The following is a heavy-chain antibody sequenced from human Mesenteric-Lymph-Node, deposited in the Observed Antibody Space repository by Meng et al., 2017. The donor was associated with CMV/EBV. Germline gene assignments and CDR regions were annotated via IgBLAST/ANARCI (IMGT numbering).Heavy chain of an antibody. CDR3: AHSSYIQDALDY. J-gene: IGHJ4*02. D-gene: IGHD1-26*01. CDR2: INPKSGGT. Sequence: ASVKVSCKASGYPFSGYYMHWVRQAPGQGLEWMGWINPKSGGTDYAQKFQGRVTMTRDTSISTAYMVLSSLTSDDTAIYFCAHSSYIQDALDYWGQGTLVTVSS. V-gene: IGHV1-2*02. CDR1: GYPFSGYY.